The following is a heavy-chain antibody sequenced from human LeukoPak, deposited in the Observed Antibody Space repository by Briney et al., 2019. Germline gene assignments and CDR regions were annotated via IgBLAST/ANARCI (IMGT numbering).Heavy chain of an antibody. J-gene: IGHJ4*02. V-gene: IGHV1-8*01. CDR2: MNPNSGNT. CDR3: AAEDYYGSGTIDY. CDR1: GYTFTSYD. D-gene: IGHD3-10*01. Sequence: ASVKVSCKASGYTFTSYDINWVRQATGQGLEWMGWMNPNSGNTGYAQKFQGRVTMTRNTSISTAYMELSGLRSEDTAVYYCAAEDYYGSGTIDYWGQGTLVTVSS.